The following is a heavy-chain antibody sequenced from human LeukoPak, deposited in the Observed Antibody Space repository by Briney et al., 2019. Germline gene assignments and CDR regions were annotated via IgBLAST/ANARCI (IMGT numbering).Heavy chain of an antibody. CDR3: ARAGIAAYYYYYMDV. Sequence: GASVKVSCKASGYTFTGYYMHWVRQAPGQGLEWMGRINPNSGGTNYAQKFQGRVTITRNTSISTAYMELSSLRSEDTAVHYCARAGIAAYYYYYMDVWGKGTTVTVSS. V-gene: IGHV1-2*06. D-gene: IGHD6-13*01. CDR2: INPNSGGT. J-gene: IGHJ6*03. CDR1: GYTFTGYY.